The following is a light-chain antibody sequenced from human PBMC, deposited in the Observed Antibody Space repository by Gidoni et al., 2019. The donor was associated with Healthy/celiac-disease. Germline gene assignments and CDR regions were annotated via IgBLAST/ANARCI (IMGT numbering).Light chain of an antibody. CDR3: QQSDSTARR. J-gene: IGKJ1*01. CDR2: AAS. V-gene: IGKV1-39*01. Sequence: IPMTQSPFSLSASVGVIVTITCRASQSISSYLNWYQKKPENAPKLLIYAASSLQRGVPSRIRGSGSGTELTSTISSLQPGDGGTYYWQQSDSTARRFGQGNKVEMK. CDR1: QSISSY.